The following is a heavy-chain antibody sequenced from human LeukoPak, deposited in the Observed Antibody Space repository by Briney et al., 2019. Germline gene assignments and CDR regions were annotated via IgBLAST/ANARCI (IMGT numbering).Heavy chain of an antibody. V-gene: IGHV4-59*01. Sequence: PSETLSLTCTVSGGSISSYYWSWIRQPPGKGLEWIGYIYYSGSTNYNPSLKSRVTISVDTSKNQFSLKLSSVTAADTAVYYCARALFDYYDSSGYYFDAFDIWGQGTMVTVSS. D-gene: IGHD3-22*01. CDR2: IYYSGST. CDR1: GGSISSYY. CDR3: ARALFDYYDSSGYYFDAFDI. J-gene: IGHJ3*02.